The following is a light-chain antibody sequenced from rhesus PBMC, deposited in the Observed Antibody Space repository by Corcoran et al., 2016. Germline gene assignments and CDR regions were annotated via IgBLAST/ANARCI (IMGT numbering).Light chain of an antibody. J-gene: IGKJ4*01. CDR3: QHGYGIPLT. V-gene: IGKV1-33*02. CDR2: AAS. Sequence: DIQMTQSPSSLSASVGDRVTITCQASQGISHDLAWYQQKPGKVPKLLIFAASTLQSGVPSRFSGSGAGTGFTLTISSLQPEDFATYYCQHGYGIPLTFGGGTKVEIK. CDR1: QGISHD.